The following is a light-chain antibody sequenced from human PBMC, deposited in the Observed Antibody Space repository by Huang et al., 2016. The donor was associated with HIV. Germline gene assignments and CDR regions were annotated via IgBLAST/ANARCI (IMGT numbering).Light chain of an antibody. Sequence: IQLTQSPSSLSVSVGDRVTITCRASQDITNYLAWYQHKPGKAPKRLIFATSTLQSGVPSRFSGSGSGADFTLSIASLQPEDSATYYCQQLSAYPLTFGGGTKVEI. CDR1: QDITNY. J-gene: IGKJ4*01. CDR2: ATS. CDR3: QQLSAYPLT. V-gene: IGKV1-9*01.